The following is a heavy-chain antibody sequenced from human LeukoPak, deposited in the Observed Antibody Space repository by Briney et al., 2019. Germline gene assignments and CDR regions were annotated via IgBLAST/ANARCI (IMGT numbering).Heavy chain of an antibody. J-gene: IGHJ4*02. CDR2: ISSSSSYI. V-gene: IGHV3-21*01. CDR3: ARDPEYSNSWYEYDY. Sequence: GGSLSLSCAASGFTFSSYSMNWVRQAPGKGLEWVVSISSSSSYIYYADSVRGRFTISRDNAKNSLYLQMNSLSAEDTAVYYCARDPEYSNSWYEYDYWGQGTLVTVSS. CDR1: GFTFSSYS. D-gene: IGHD6-13*01.